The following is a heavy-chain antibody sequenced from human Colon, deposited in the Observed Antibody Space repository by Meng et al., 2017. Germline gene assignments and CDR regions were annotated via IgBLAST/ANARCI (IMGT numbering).Heavy chain of an antibody. Sequence: VHLVQSGAELKKPGASVKVSCQASGYSFTSYGMHWLRQAPGQRPEWMGWIYTADGNRPYSQRFQDRLTITSDTFAGTAYMELSSLRSEDTDVYFWARDERGGPYYFDYWGQGTLVTVSS. J-gene: IGHJ4*02. CDR1: GYSFTSYG. CDR2: IYTADGNR. V-gene: IGHV1-3*04. CDR3: ARDERGGPYYFDY.